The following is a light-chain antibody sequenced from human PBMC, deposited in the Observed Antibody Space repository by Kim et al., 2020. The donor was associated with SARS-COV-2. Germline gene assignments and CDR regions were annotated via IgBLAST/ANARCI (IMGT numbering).Light chain of an antibody. J-gene: IGKJ4*01. CDR2: ATS. CDR3: LQDYTYPLT. CDR1: QDIGID. Sequence: AIQMTQSPSSLSASVGDRVTITCRASQDIGIDLGWYQQKPGKAPKLLIYATSSLQSGVPSRFSGRGSGTDFTLTISSLQPEDFATYYCLQDYTYPLTFGGGTKVDIK. V-gene: IGKV1-6*01.